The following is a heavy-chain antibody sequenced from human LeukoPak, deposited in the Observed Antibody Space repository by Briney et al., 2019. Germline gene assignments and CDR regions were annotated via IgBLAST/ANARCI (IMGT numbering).Heavy chain of an antibody. V-gene: IGHV4-59*01. CDR2: IYYGGST. D-gene: IGHD4-17*01. Sequence: SETLSLTCTVSGGSISSYYWSWIRQPPGKGLEWIGYIYYGGSTNYNPSLKSRVTISVDTSKNQFSLKLSSVTAADTAVYYCARERAVTTYYYFDYWGQGTLVTVSS. CDR1: GGSISSYY. CDR3: ARERAVTTYYYFDY. J-gene: IGHJ4*02.